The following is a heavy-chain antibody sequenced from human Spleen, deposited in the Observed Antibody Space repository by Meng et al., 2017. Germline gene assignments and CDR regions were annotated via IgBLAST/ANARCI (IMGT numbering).Heavy chain of an antibody. CDR3: ARGSLDIDWSGWYDWYLDL. Sequence: GESLKTSCEASGFIFSTYDMHWVRQAPGKGLEWVSAIGKAGDTYYPGYVKGRFTMSRENAKNSVYLQMNSLPAGDTAVYYCARGSLDIDWSGWYDWYLDLWGRGTLVTVSS. V-gene: IGHV3-13*01. D-gene: IGHD6-19*01. CDR2: IGKAGDT. CDR1: GFIFSTYD. J-gene: IGHJ2*01.